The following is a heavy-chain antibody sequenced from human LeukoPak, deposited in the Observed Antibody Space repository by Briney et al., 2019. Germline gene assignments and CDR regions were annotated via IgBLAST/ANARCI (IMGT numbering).Heavy chain of an antibody. D-gene: IGHD2-2*01. Sequence: ASVKVSCKASGGTFSSYAISWVRQAPGQGLEWMGGIIPIFGTANYAQKFQGRVTITTDESTSTAYMELSSLRSEDTAVYYCAASYCSSTSCARGMFDPWGQGTLVTVSS. V-gene: IGHV1-69*05. CDR2: IIPIFGTA. J-gene: IGHJ5*02. CDR3: AASYCSSTSCARGMFDP. CDR1: GGTFSSYA.